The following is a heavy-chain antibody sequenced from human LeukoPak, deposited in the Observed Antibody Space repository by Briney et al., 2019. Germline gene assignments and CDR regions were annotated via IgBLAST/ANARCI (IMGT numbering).Heavy chain of an antibody. CDR2: IYYSGST. D-gene: IGHD3-3*01. CDR3: ARAPQTMDAFDI. V-gene: IGHV4-59*02. Sequence: SETLSLTCIVSGDSVSGYYWNWIRQPPGKGLEWIGYIYYSGSTNYNPSLKSRVTISVDTSKNQFSLKLSSVTAADTAVYYCARAPQTMDAFDIWGQGTMVTVSS. CDR1: GDSVSGYY. J-gene: IGHJ3*02.